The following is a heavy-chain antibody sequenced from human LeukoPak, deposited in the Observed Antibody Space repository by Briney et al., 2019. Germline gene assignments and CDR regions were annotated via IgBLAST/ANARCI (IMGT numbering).Heavy chain of an antibody. D-gene: IGHD2-21*02. CDR3: AKGSTCGGDCYYFDY. V-gene: IGHV3-53*01. CDR1: GFTVSSNY. CDR2: IYSGGGT. Sequence: GGSLRLSCAASGFTVSSNYMSWVRQAPGKGLEWVSVIYSGGGTYYADSVKGRFTISRDNSKNTLYPRMNTLRTDDTAVYYCAKGSTCGGDCYYFDYWGQGTLVTVSS. J-gene: IGHJ4*02.